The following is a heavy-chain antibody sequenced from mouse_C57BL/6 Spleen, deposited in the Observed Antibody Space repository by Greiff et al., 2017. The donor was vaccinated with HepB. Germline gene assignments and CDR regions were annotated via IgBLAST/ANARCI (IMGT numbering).Heavy chain of an antibody. D-gene: IGHD1-1*01. CDR2: IYPGDGDT. V-gene: IGHV1-80*01. Sequence: VKLQQSGAELVKPGASVKISCKASGYAFSSYWMNWVKQRPGKGLEWIGQIYPGDGDTNYNGKFKGKATLTADKSSSTAYMQLSSLTSEDSAVYFCARSDYYGSSYVGYYFDYWGQGTTLTVSS. CDR1: GYAFSSYW. J-gene: IGHJ2*01. CDR3: ARSDYYGSSYVGYYFDY.